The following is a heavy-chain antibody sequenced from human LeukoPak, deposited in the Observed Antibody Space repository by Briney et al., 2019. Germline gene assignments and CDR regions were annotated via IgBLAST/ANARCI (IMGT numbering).Heavy chain of an antibody. CDR3: ARAFGVVVPAAISGWFDP. D-gene: IGHD2-2*01. CDR1: GYTFTSYG. V-gene: IGHV1-18*04. J-gene: IGHJ5*02. Sequence: ASVKVSCKASGYTFTSYGINWVRQAPGQGLEWMGWISAYNGNTNYAQKLQGRVTMTTDTSTSTAHMELRSLRSDDTAVYYCARAFGVVVPAAISGWFDPWGQGTLVTVSS. CDR2: ISAYNGNT.